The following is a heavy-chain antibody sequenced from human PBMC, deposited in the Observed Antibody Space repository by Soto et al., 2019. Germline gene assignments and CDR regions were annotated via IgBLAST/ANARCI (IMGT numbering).Heavy chain of an antibody. D-gene: IGHD5-12*01. Sequence: GGSLRLSCAASGFTFGSYGMHWVRQAPGKGLEWVAVISYDGSNKYYADSVKGRFTISRDNSKNTLYLQMNSLRAEDTAVYYCEKENSGYDWSFWYWGQGTLVTVSS. CDR2: ISYDGSNK. CDR3: EKENSGYDWSFWY. J-gene: IGHJ4*02. CDR1: GFTFGSYG. V-gene: IGHV3-30*18.